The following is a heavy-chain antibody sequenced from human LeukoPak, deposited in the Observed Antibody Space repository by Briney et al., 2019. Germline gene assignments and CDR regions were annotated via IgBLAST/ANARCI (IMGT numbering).Heavy chain of an antibody. CDR2: ISGSGGST. J-gene: IGHJ5*02. Sequence: GGSLRLSCAASGFTFSNYAMSWVRQAPGKGLEWVSAISGSGGSTYYADSVKGRFTISRDNSKNTLYLQMNSLRAEDTAVYYCARDITMVRGGPDWFDPWGQGTLVTVSS. CDR3: ARDITMVRGGPDWFDP. CDR1: GFTFSNYA. V-gene: IGHV3-23*01. D-gene: IGHD3-10*01.